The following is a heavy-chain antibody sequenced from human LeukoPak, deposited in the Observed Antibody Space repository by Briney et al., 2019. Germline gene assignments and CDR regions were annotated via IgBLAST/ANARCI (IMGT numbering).Heavy chain of an antibody. V-gene: IGHV1-8*01. Sequence: ASVKVSCKASGYTFTSYDINWVRQATGQGLEWMGWMSPNSGNTGYAQKFQGRVTMTRNTSISTAYMELSSLRSEDTAVYYCVILPTYYYDSSGYSLNNDYWGQGTLVTVSS. CDR2: MSPNSGNT. CDR1: GYTFTSYD. J-gene: IGHJ4*02. D-gene: IGHD3-22*01. CDR3: VILPTYYYDSSGYSLNNDY.